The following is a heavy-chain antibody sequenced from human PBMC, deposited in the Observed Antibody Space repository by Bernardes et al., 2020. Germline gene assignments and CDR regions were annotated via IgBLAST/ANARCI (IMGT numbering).Heavy chain of an antibody. Sequence: GRSLSPACAASGFTFSSYWMHWVRQAQGKGLVWVSRINSEGSSTSYADSVKGRFTISRDNAKNTLYLQMNSLRAEDTAVYYCARDHIRAYCGGDCYSVYYYYYGMDVWGQGTTVTVSS. D-gene: IGHD2-21*01. CDR2: INSEGSST. V-gene: IGHV3-74*01. CDR3: ARDHIRAYCGGDCYSVYYYYYGMDV. CDR1: GFTFSSYW. J-gene: IGHJ6*02.